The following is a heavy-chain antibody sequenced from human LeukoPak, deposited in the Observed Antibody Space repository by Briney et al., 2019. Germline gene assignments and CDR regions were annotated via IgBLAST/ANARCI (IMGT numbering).Heavy chain of an antibody. CDR3: ASGLSSDY. D-gene: IGHD6-6*01. CDR1: GFTVSSNY. V-gene: IGHV3-66*01. Sequence: QSGGSLRLACAASGFTVSSNYMSWVRQAPGKGLEWVAVIYSGGSTYYADSVKGRFTISRDNSKNTLYLQMNSLRAEDTAVYYCASGLSSDYWGQGTLVTVSS. J-gene: IGHJ4*02. CDR2: IYSGGST.